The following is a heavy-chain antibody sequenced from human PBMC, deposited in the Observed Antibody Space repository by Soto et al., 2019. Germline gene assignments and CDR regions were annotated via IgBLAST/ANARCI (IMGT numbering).Heavy chain of an antibody. Sequence: GGSLRLSCAASGFTFSYYWMHWVRQAPGQGLLWVTRIHSDGSSTTYADSVKGRFTISRDNAKNTVSLQMNSLRVEDTGVYFCARGDRGAFDLWGQGTMVTVSS. J-gene: IGHJ3*01. CDR1: GFTFSYYW. D-gene: IGHD2-21*02. CDR3: ARGDRGAFDL. CDR2: IHSDGSST. V-gene: IGHV3-74*01.